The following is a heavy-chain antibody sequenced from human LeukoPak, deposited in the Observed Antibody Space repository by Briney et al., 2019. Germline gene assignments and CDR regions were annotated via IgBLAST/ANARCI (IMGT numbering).Heavy chain of an antibody. D-gene: IGHD6-19*01. CDR2: IRYDGSNK. CDR3: ARDPYSGGYGAYYYYYMDV. V-gene: IGHV3-30*02. Sequence: GGSLRLSCAASGFTFSSYGMHWVRQAPGKGLEWVAFIRYDGSNKYYADSVKGRFTISRDNAENSLYLQMNSLRDEDTAVYYCARDPYSGGYGAYYYYYMDVWGKGTTVTVSS. CDR1: GFTFSSYG. J-gene: IGHJ6*03.